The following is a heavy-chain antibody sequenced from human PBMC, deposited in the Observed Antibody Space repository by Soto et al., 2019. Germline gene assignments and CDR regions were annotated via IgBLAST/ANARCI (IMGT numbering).Heavy chain of an antibody. CDR1: GGSFTSNNW. CDR3: ASRDPGTSVDY. J-gene: IGHJ4*02. CDR2: IYRTGST. V-gene: IGHV4-4*02. D-gene: IGHD1-7*01. Sequence: QVQLQESGPGLVKPSGTLSLTCAVSGGSFTSNNWWTWVRQPPGQGLEWIGEIYRTGSTNYNPSLKSRVNTSLDKSENQCSLKVTSLTAEDTAVYYCASRDPGTSVDYWGQGTLVTVSS.